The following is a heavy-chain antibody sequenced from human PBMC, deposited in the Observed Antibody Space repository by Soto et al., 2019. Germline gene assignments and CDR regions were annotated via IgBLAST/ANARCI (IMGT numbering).Heavy chain of an antibody. J-gene: IGHJ6*04. CDR1: GGSISSYY. V-gene: IGHV4-59*08. CDR2: IYYSGST. CDR3: ARQWGMDV. Sequence: QVQLQESGPGLVKPSETLSLTCTVSGGSISSYYWSWIRQPPGKGLEWIGYIYYSGSTNYNPSLKSRVTISVDTSKNQFSLKLSSVTAADTAVYYCARQWGMDVWGKGTTVTVSS. D-gene: IGHD7-27*01.